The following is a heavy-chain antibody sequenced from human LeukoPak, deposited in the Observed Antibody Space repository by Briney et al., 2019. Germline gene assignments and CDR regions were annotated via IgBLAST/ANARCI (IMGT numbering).Heavy chain of an antibody. J-gene: IGHJ3*02. CDR1: GGSISSYY. CDR2: IYYSGST. CDR3: ARHRRHYDILTGYYAGPLDI. V-gene: IGHV4-59*08. Sequence: KPSETLSLTCTVSGGSISSYYWSWIRQPPGKGLEWIGYIYYSGSTNYNPSLKSRVTISIHTSKNQFSLKLSSVTAADTAVYRCARHRRHYDILTGYYAGPLDIWGQGTMVTVSS. D-gene: IGHD3-9*01.